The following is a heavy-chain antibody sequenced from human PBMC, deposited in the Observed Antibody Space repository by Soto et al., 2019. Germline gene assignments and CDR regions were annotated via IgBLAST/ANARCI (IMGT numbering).Heavy chain of an antibody. V-gene: IGHV1-8*01. CDR3: ARGRGWRDY. J-gene: IGHJ4*02. CDR1: GYTFTNYD. Sequence: QVQLVQSGAEVKKPGASVKVSGKASGYTFTNYDINWVRQAPGQGLEWMGWMDPKSGNTDYAQKFQGRVTITRNTSISTAYLEVSSLSSEDTAVYFCARGRGWRDYWGQGTLVTVSS. CDR2: MDPKSGNT. D-gene: IGHD2-15*01.